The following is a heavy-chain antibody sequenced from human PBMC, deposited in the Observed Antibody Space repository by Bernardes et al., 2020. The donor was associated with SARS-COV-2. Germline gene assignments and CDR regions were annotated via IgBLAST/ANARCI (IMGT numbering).Heavy chain of an antibody. CDR2: IHSSGTT. J-gene: IGHJ4*02. CDR3: AKGGGIYTN. D-gene: IGHD1-26*01. CDR1: SGSISGAY. Sequence: SETLSLPCTVSSGSISGAYWTWIRQPPGTGLAWIVYIHSSGTTNYNPSLKSRLTISVDTSKDQFSLKLNSVTAADTAVYFCAKGGGIYTNWGQGTLVTGSS. V-gene: IGHV4-59*01.